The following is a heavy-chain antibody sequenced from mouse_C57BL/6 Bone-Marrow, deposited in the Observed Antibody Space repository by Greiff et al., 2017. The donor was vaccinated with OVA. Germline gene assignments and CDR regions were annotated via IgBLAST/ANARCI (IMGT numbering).Heavy chain of an antibody. CDR2: IYPGSGST. Sequence: QVQLQQPGAELVKPGASVKMSCKASGYTFTSYWITWVKQRPGQGLEWIGDIYPGSGSTNYNEKFKSKATLTVDTSSSTAYMQLSSLTSEDSAVYYCAGYDGYYVGFAYWGQGTLVTVSA. CDR3: AGYDGYYVGFAY. V-gene: IGHV1-55*01. CDR1: GYTFTSYW. J-gene: IGHJ3*01. D-gene: IGHD2-3*01.